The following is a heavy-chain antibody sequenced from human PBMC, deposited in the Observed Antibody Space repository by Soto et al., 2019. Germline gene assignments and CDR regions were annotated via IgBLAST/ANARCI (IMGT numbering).Heavy chain of an antibody. CDR1: GGSISSSNW. CDR2: IYHSGST. V-gene: IGHV4-4*02. J-gene: IGHJ5*02. Sequence: QVQLQESGPGLVKPSGTLSLTCAVSGGSISSSNWWSWVRQPPGKGLEWIGEIYHSGSTNYNPPLKSRVTISVDKSKNQFSLKLSSVTAADTAVYYCARFIPLTTRIENNWFDPWGQGTLVTVSS. CDR3: ARFIPLTTRIENNWFDP. D-gene: IGHD4-4*01.